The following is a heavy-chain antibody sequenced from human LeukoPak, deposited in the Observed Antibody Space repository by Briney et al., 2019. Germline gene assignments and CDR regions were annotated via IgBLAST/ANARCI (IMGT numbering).Heavy chain of an antibody. CDR3: AKDLDLDSSGYPSGDAFDI. CDR1: GFTFSGYA. V-gene: IGHV3-23*01. D-gene: IGHD3-22*01. J-gene: IGHJ3*02. Sequence: GGSLRLSCAASGFTFSGYAMSWVRQAPGKGLEWVSAISGSGGSTYYADSVKGRFTISRDNSKNTLYLQVNSLRAEDTAVYYCAKDLDLDSSGYPSGDAFDIWGQGTMVTVSS. CDR2: ISGSGGST.